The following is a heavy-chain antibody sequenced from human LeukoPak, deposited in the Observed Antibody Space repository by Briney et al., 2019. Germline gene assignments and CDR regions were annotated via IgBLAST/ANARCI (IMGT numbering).Heavy chain of an antibody. CDR3: ARDLYSSYYYDSSGYYYFDY. V-gene: IGHV3-21*01. J-gene: IGHJ4*02. Sequence: GGSLRLSCAASGFTFSSYTMNWVRQAPGKGLEWVSSISVNSDHKPYADSVKGRFTISRDNAKNSLYLQMNSLRAEDTAVYYCARDLYSSYYYDSSGYYYFDYWGQGTLVTVSS. CDR2: ISVNSDHK. D-gene: IGHD3-22*01. CDR1: GFTFSSYT.